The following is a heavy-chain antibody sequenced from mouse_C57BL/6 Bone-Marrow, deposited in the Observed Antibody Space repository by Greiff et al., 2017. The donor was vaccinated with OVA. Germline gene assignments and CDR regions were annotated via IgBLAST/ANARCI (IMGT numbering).Heavy chain of an antibody. CDR3: TTRSAAWFAY. Sequence: EVQGVESGAELVRPGASVKLSCTASGFNIKDDYMHWVKQRPEQGLEWIGWIDPENGDTAYASKFQGKATITADTSSNTAYLQLSSLTSEDTAVYYCTTRSAAWFAYWGQGTLVTVSA. J-gene: IGHJ3*01. V-gene: IGHV14-4*01. CDR2: IDPENGDT. CDR1: GFNIKDDY.